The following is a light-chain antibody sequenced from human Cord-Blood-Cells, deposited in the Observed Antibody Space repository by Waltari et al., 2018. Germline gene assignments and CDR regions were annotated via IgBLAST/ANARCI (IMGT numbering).Light chain of an antibody. CDR3: MQALQTPPT. CDR1: QSLRHSNGYNY. CDR2: LGS. Sequence: DIVMTQSPLSLPVTPGEPASISCRSSQSLRHSNGYNYLDWYLQKPGQSPQLLNYLGSNRDSGVPDRFSGSGSGTDFTLKISRVEAEDVGVYYCMQALQTPPTFGQGTKVEIK. J-gene: IGKJ1*01. V-gene: IGKV2-28*01.